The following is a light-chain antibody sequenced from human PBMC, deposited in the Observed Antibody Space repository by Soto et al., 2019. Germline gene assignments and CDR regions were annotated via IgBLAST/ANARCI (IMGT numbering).Light chain of an antibody. Sequence: DIELPQSPSRRSASVGDRVTISGLASQTIRSWLAWCQQRPGKAPKRLIYKASTLKSGVPSRFSGRGSGTEFSLTITSLQPDDFATYYCQQYNSYPWALGQGTKVDIK. CDR2: KAS. J-gene: IGKJ1*01. V-gene: IGKV1-5*03. CDR1: QTIRSW. CDR3: QQYNSYPWA.